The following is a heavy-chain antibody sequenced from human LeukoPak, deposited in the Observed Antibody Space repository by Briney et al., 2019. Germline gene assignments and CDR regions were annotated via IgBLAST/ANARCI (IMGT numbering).Heavy chain of an antibody. V-gene: IGHV3-30*18. J-gene: IGHJ4*02. CDR2: ISYDGSNK. CDR1: GFTFSNYD. Sequence: PGGSLRLSCAASGFTFSNYDMHWVRQAPGKGLEWVAVISYDGSNKYYADSVKGRFTISRDNSKNTLYLQMNSLRAEDTAVYYCAKAPPFNDHGDYSYWGQGTLVTVSS. CDR3: AKAPPFNDHGDYSY. D-gene: IGHD4-17*01.